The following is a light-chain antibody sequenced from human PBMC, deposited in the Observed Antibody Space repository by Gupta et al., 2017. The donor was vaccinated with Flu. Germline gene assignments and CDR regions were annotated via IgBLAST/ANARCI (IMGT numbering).Light chain of an antibody. CDR2: EYD. V-gene: IGLV6-57*02. CDR3: QSYEGANPLV. Sequence: SSSIVRNYVQWYQHRPCTAPTTVLYEYDRRHSGAPDRFSASSASSSNTASLTISGLKTEDEADYYCQSYEGANPLVFGGGTKLTV. CDR1: SSSIVRNY. J-gene: IGLJ3*02.